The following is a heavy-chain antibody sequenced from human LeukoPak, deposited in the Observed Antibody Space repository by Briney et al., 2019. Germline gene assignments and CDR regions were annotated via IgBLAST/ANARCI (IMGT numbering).Heavy chain of an antibody. CDR2: IYISGST. CDR1: GGSISSYY. J-gene: IGHJ5*02. V-gene: IGHV4-4*07. Sequence: SETLSLTCTVSGGSISSYYWSWIRQPAGKGLEWIGRIYISGSTNYNPSLKSRVTISVDTSKDQFSLKLSSVTAADTAMYYCARDRSIAGAVWWFDPWGQGTLVTVSS. D-gene: IGHD6-13*01. CDR3: ARDRSIAGAVWWFDP.